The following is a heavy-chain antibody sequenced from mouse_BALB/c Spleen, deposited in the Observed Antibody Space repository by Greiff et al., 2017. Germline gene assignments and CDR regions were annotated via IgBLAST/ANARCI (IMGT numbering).Heavy chain of an antibody. J-gene: IGHJ4*01. V-gene: IGHV1-4*01. D-gene: IGHD2-4*01. CDR1: GYTFTSYT. CDR3: ARSGYDYAYYAMDY. Sequence: VKLMESGAELARPGASVKMSCKASGYTFTSYTMHWVKQRPGQGLEWIGYINPSSGYTNYNQKFKDKATLTADKSSSTAYMQLSSLTSEDSAVYYCARSGYDYAYYAMDYWGQGTSVTVSS. CDR2: INPSSGYT.